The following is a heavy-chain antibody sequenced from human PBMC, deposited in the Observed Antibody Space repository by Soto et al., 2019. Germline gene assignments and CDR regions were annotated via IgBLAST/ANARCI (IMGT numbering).Heavy chain of an antibody. V-gene: IGHV3-30*03. J-gene: IGHJ4*02. D-gene: IGHD3-10*01. CDR1: GFAFSSYG. CDR3: VSDRGYGQASGPYS. Sequence: QAQLVESGGGVVQPGRSLRLSCAASGFAFSSYGMHWVRQAPGTGLEWVAVISYDGSLQHYADSVKGRFTISRDNAKNMVLLQMTSLRAEDTAVYYFVSDRGYGQASGPYSCGQGTLVSVSS. CDR2: ISYDGSLQ.